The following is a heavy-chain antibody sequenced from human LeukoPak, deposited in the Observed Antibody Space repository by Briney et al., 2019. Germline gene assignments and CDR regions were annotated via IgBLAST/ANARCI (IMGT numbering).Heavy chain of an antibody. Sequence: PGGSLRLSCAASGFTFGSYAMHWVRQAPGKGLEWVAVTSHDGSNKYYADSVKGRFTISRDNSKNTLYLQMNSLRAEDTAVYYCAKDTTELVLTFDYWGQGTLVTVSS. D-gene: IGHD6-6*01. CDR1: GFTFGSYA. CDR3: AKDTTELVLTFDY. V-gene: IGHV3-30*18. J-gene: IGHJ4*02. CDR2: TSHDGSNK.